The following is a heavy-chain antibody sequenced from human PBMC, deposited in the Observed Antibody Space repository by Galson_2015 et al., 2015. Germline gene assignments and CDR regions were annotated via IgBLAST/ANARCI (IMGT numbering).Heavy chain of an antibody. Sequence: LRLSCAASGFTVSSNYMSWVRQAPGKGLEWVSVIYSGGSTYYADSVKGRFTISRDNSKNTLYLQMNSLRAEDTAVYYCAKDAGFWSGYSEYYFDYWGQGTLVTVSS. J-gene: IGHJ4*02. V-gene: IGHV3-53*01. CDR2: IYSGGST. D-gene: IGHD3-3*01. CDR3: AKDAGFWSGYSEYYFDY. CDR1: GFTVSSNY.